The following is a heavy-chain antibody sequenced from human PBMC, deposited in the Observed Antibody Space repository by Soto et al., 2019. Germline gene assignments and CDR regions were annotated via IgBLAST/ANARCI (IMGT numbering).Heavy chain of an antibody. CDR1: GGSISRYY. CDR3: AREYYDFWSVTYSYYGLDV. CDR2: IFSSGST. Sequence: SETLSLTCTVSGGSISRYYWSWIRQAPGRGLEWIGNIFSSGSTNYNPSLKSRVAISVDTSKNQVSLKLNAVTTADTAVYYCAREYYDFWSVTYSYYGLDVWGQGTTVTVSS. J-gene: IGHJ6*02. V-gene: IGHV4-59*01. D-gene: IGHD3-3*01.